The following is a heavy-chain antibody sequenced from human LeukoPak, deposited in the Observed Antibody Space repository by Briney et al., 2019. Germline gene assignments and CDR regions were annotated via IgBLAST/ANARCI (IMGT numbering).Heavy chain of an antibody. J-gene: IGHJ5*02. CDR2: IYPGDSDT. V-gene: IGHV5-51*01. D-gene: IGHD3-22*01. Sequence: GESLKISCKGSGYSFTSYWIGWVRQMPGKGLEWMGIIYPGDSDTRYSPSFQGQVTISADKSISTAYLQWSSLKASDTAMYYCARLGDSDCYDSSGYYSHWFDPWGQGTLVTVSS. CDR3: ARLGDSDCYDSSGYYSHWFDP. CDR1: GYSFTSYW.